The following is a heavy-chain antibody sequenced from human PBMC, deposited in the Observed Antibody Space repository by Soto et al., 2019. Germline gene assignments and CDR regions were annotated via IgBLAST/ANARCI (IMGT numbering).Heavy chain of an antibody. CDR2: TYYRSKWFS. CDR1: GDSVSSNSAA. J-gene: IGHJ4*02. CDR3: ARSSSKRGCDY. D-gene: IGHD6-19*01. Sequence: SQTLSLTCAISGDSVSSNSAAWNWIRLSPSRGLEWLGRTYYRSKWFSGYALSVKSRITINPDTSKNQFSLQLNFVTPEDTAVYYCARSSSKRGCDYWGQGTLVTVSS. V-gene: IGHV6-1*01.